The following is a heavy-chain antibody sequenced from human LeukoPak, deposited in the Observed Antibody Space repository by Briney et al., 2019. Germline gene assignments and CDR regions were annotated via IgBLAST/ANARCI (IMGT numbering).Heavy chain of an antibody. CDR1: GGSISSSTYY. V-gene: IGHV4-39*02. CDR3: ASAPRQASIGGRDY. CDR2: IYYTGTT. D-gene: IGHD3-16*01. J-gene: IGHJ4*02. Sequence: PSETLSLTCTVSGGSISSSTYYWGWIRQPPGKGLEWIGAIYYTGTTYYNPSLRSRVTVSVDTSKNHFSLNLRSVTAADTALYYCASAPRQASIGGRDYWGQGTLVTVSS.